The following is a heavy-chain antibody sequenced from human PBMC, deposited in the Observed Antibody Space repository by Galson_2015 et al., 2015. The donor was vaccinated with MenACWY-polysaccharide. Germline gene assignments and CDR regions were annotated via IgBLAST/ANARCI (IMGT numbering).Heavy chain of an antibody. CDR2: ISYDGSNK. V-gene: IGHV3-30-3*01. CDR3: ASGGPDSVVVPAVDFDY. CDR1: GFTFSSYA. D-gene: IGHD2-2*01. J-gene: IGHJ4*02. Sequence: SLRLSCAGSGFTFSSYAMHWVRQAPGKGLEWVAVISYDGSNKYYADSVKGRFTISRDNSKNTLYLQMNSLRAEDTAVYYCASGGPDSVVVPAVDFDYWGQGTPVTVSS.